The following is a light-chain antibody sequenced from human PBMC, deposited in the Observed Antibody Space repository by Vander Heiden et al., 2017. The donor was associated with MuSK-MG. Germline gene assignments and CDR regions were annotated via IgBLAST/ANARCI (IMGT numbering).Light chain of an antibody. CDR2: NNN. Sequence: QSVLTQPPAVAGAPGQRVTISCTGSSSNIGAGYDVHWYQQLPGTAPKPLILNNNNRPSGVPDRFLASKSGTSASLEPHGLQAEEEADDYCPYSDSSLSRVVFGTGTKVTVL. J-gene: IGLJ1*01. V-gene: IGLV1-40*01. CDR1: SSNIGAGYD. CDR3: PYSDSSLSRVV.